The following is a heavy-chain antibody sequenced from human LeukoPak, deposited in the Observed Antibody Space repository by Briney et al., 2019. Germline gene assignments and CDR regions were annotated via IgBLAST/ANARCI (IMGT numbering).Heavy chain of an antibody. D-gene: IGHD1-26*01. CDR3: AGTEDSGFYYVY. J-gene: IGHJ4*02. V-gene: IGHV4-39*01. Sequence: SETLSLTCTVSGDITHYWGWIRQPPGKGMECIGSIYFSGSTYYNPSLRSRVTISLDTSKKQLSLKMTSVTAADTAVYYCAGTEDSGFYYVYWGQGTLVTVSS. CDR1: GDITHY. CDR2: IYFSGST.